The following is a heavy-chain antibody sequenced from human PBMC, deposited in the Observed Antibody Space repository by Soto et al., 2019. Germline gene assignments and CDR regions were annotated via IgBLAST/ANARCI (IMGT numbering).Heavy chain of an antibody. D-gene: IGHD6-19*01. V-gene: IGHV3-9*01. Sequence: EVQLVESGGGLVQPGRSPRLSCAASGITFDNYAMHWVRQAPGKGLVWVSGSSSNSGSIGYADSVKGRFTISRDNAKNSLYLEMNSLRAEDTVLYYCAKGVSSSWLRDGFDIWGQGTMVNASS. CDR1: GITFDNYA. CDR2: SSSNSGSI. CDR3: AKGVSSSWLRDGFDI. J-gene: IGHJ3*02.